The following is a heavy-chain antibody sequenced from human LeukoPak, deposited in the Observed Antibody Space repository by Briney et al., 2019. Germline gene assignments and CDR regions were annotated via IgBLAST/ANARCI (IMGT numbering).Heavy chain of an antibody. V-gene: IGHV3-30*03. CDR3: ARELSYGSSYYYYGMDV. Sequence: GGSLRLSCAASGFTFSSYGMHWVRQAPGKGLEWVAVISYDGSNKYYADSVKGRFTISRDNSKNTLYLQMNSLRAEDTAVYYCARELSYGSSYYYYGMDVGGQRTTVTVSS. CDR2: ISYDGSNK. D-gene: IGHD5-18*01. J-gene: IGHJ6*02. CDR1: GFTFSSYG.